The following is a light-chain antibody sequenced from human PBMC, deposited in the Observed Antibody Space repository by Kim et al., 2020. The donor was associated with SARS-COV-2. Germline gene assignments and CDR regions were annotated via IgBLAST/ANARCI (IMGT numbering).Light chain of an antibody. CDR1: SSDVGGYNY. J-gene: IGLJ2*01. CDR2: DVS. V-gene: IGLV2-14*01. CDR3: SSYTSRSTVV. Sequence: QSALTQPASVSGSPGQSITISCTGTSSDVGGYNYVSWYQQHPGKAPKLMIYDVSERPSGVSNRFSGSKYGNTASLTISGLQAEDEADYYCSSYTSRSTVVFGGGTKVTVL.